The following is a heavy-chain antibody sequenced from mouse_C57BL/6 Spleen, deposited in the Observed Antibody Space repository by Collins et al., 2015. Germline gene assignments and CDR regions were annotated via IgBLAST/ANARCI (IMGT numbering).Heavy chain of an antibody. CDR1: GFTFSSYA. D-gene: IGHD2-3*01. CDR2: ISSGGNI. J-gene: IGHJ3*01. Sequence: EVKLVESGELSEAWRSLKLSCAASGFTFSSYAMSWVRQTPEKRLEWVASISSGGNIYYPDSVKGRFTISRDNARNILYLQMSSLRSEDTAMYYCASLDGYYDAYWGQGTLVTVSA. V-gene: IGHV5-6-5*01. CDR3: ASLDGYYDAY.